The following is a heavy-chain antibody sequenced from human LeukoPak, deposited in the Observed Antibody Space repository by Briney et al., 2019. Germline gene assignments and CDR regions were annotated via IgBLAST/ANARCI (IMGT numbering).Heavy chain of an antibody. CDR3: IAVAANDAFDI. V-gene: IGHV1-46*01. CDR1: GYTFTSYY. D-gene: IGHD6-19*01. Sequence: ASVKVSCKASGYTFTSYYMHWVRQAPGQGLEWMGIINPSGGSTSYAQKFQGRATMTRDTSTSTVYMELSSLRSEDTAVYYCIAVAANDAFDIWGQGTMVTVSS. CDR2: INPSGGST. J-gene: IGHJ3*02.